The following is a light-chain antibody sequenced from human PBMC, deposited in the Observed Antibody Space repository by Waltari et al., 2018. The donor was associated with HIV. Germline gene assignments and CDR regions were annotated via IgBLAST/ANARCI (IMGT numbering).Light chain of an antibody. V-gene: IGLV2-11*01. CDR3: CSYAGTYTYVL. J-gene: IGLJ3*02. CDR1: SRDGGGYDS. Sequence: QSALTQPRSVSGSPGPSVTISCTGTSRDGGGYDSVSRYLQHPGKVPKLIIYEVIKRPSGVPDRFSGSKSGNTASLTISGLQTEDEADYFCCSYAGTYTYVLFGGGTKLTVL. CDR2: EVI.